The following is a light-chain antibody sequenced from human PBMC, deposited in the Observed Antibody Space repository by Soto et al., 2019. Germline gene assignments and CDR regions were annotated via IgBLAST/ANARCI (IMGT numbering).Light chain of an antibody. CDR3: QQYSSYSS. CDR1: QSISGW. Sequence: DIQMTQSPSTLSASVGDRVTITCRASQSISGWLAWYQQKPGKAPNLLISDASSLESGVPSRFSGSGSGTEFTLTIGGLQPDDFATYYCQQYSSYSSFGQGTKLEMK. CDR2: DAS. J-gene: IGKJ2*01. V-gene: IGKV1-5*01.